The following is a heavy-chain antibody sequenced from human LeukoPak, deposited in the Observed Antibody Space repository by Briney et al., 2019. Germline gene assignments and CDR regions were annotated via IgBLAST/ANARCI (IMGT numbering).Heavy chain of an antibody. CDR1: GFTFSSYA. V-gene: IGHV3-64*01. Sequence: GGSVTLSCAASGFTFSSYAMHWVRQPPGKGLEYVSVISSSRGSSYYATSVRGRFTISRDNSKNTVYLQMGSLRAEDMAVYYCARGNTLAGYSRYWGKGTLVTVSS. CDR3: ARGNTLAGYSRY. CDR2: ISSSRGSS. D-gene: IGHD3-9*01. J-gene: IGHJ4*02.